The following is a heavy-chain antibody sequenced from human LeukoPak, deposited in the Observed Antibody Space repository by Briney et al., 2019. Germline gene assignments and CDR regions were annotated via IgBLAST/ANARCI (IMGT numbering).Heavy chain of an antibody. CDR2: MDYTGET. J-gene: IGHJ4*02. D-gene: IGHD3-22*01. V-gene: IGHV4-39*07. CDR3: AREAGDYYDSSGYFSPPIFDY. Sequence: KTSETLSLTCTVSGASINIRYHYWGWIRQSPGKGLEWIGSMDYTGETYYNPSLKSRVTISVDTSKNQFSLKLSSVTAADTAVYYCAREAGDYYDSSGYFSPPIFDYWGQGTLVTVSS. CDR1: GASINIRYHY.